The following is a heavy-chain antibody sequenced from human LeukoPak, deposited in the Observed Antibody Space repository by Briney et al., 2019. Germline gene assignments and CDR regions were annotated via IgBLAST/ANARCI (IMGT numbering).Heavy chain of an antibody. CDR1: GFTFSSYS. D-gene: IGHD4-17*01. Sequence: PGGSLRLSCAASGFTFSSYSMNWVRQAPGKGLEWVSSISSSSSYIYYADSVKGRFTISRDNAKNSLYLQMNSLRAEDTAVYYCARDDGDPMGAFDYWGQGTLVTVSS. CDR3: ARDDGDPMGAFDY. V-gene: IGHV3-21*01. CDR2: ISSSSSYI. J-gene: IGHJ4*02.